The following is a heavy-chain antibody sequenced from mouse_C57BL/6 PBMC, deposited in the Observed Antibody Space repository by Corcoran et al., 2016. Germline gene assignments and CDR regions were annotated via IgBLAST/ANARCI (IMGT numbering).Heavy chain of an antibody. V-gene: IGHV1-26*01. CDR1: GYTFTDYY. Sequence: EVQLQPSGPELVKPGASVKISCKASGYTFTDYYMNWVKQSHGKSLEWIGDINPNNGGTSYNQKFKGKATLTVDKSSSTAYMELRSLTSEDSAVYYCARPYYDSWFAYWGQGTLVTVSA. CDR3: ARPYYDSWFAY. D-gene: IGHD2-4*01. CDR2: INPNNGGT. J-gene: IGHJ3*01.